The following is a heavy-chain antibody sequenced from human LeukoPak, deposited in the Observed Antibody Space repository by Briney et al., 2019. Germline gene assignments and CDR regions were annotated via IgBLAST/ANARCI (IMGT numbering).Heavy chain of an antibody. D-gene: IGHD2-15*01. CDR2: IYNDGST. CDR3: VRVGSATQVFDL. V-gene: IGHV3-53*01. J-gene: IGHJ4*02. Sequence: GGSLRLSCAASAFIISDNFMNWVRQAPGKGLEWVAVIYNDGSTNYYASLKSRFTISTDNSKNTLYLQLNSLSAEDTAVYYCVRVGSATQVFDLWGPGTLVTVSS. CDR1: AFIISDNF.